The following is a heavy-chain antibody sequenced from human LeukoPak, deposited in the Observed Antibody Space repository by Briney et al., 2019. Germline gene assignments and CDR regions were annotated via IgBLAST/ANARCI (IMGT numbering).Heavy chain of an antibody. J-gene: IGHJ5*02. CDR3: AREGSTMVRGVLTRNWFDP. D-gene: IGHD3-10*01. CDR1: GFTFSSYA. CDR2: ISYDGSNK. V-gene: IGHV3-30*04. Sequence: GGSLRLSCAASGFTFSSYAMHWVRQAPGKGLEWVAVISYDGSNKYYADSVKGRFTTSRDNSKNTLYLQMNSLRAEDTAVYYCAREGSTMVRGVLTRNWFDPWGQGTLVTVSS.